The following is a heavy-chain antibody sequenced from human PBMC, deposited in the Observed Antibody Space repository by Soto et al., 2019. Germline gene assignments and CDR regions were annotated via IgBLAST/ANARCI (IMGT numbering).Heavy chain of an antibody. CDR3: AKEMSPQTVLDSSSHWGDY. J-gene: IGHJ4*02. Sequence: GVSLRLSCAASGFTVSSYGIHWVRQPPGKGLEWVAVISYDGSHKFYADSVKGRFTLSRDVSKGTLYLQMNSLRAEDTAVYYCAKEMSPQTVLDSSSHWGDYWGPGTLVTVSS. D-gene: IGHD3-22*01. V-gene: IGHV3-30*18. CDR1: GFTVSSYG. CDR2: ISYDGSHK.